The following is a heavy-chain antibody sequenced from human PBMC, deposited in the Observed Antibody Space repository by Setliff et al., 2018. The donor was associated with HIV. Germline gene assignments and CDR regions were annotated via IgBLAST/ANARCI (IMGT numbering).Heavy chain of an antibody. J-gene: IGHJ6*03. CDR2: NIPMFGTV. CDR1: GGTFGSYA. V-gene: IGHV1-69*05. CDR3: ARGEVIIDSYYYRNV. Sequence: SVKVSCKASGGTFGSYAISWVRQAPGQGLEWLGGNIPMFGTVSYAQKFQGRVTITTDESTSTAYMDLSSLRYEDTAIYYCARGEVIIDSYYYRNVWGKGTTVTVSS.